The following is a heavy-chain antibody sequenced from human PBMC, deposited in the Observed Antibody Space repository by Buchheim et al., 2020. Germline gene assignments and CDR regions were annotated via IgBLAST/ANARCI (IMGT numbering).Heavy chain of an antibody. CDR1: GFTFSSYA. J-gene: IGHJ4*02. V-gene: IGHV3-48*04. Sequence: EVQLLESGGGLVQPGGSLRLSCAASGFTFSSYAMSWVRQAPGKGLEWVSYISSSGSTIYYADSVKGRFTISRDNAKTSLFLQMNSLRAEDTAVYYCAREALWFGEPVDYWGQGTL. CDR2: ISSSGSTI. D-gene: IGHD3-10*01. CDR3: AREALWFGEPVDY.